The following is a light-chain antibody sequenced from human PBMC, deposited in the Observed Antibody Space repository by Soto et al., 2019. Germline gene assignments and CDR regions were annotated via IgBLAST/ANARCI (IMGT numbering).Light chain of an antibody. J-gene: IGLJ1*01. CDR1: SSNIGSNY. Sequence: QSVLTQPPSASGTPGQRVTISCSGSSSNIGSNYVYWYQQLPGTAPKLLIYRNNQRPSGVPDRFSGSKSGTSASLAISGLRSEDEADYYCAAWDDSLSVNYVFRTGTRSPS. CDR3: AAWDDSLSVNYV. V-gene: IGLV1-47*01. CDR2: RNN.